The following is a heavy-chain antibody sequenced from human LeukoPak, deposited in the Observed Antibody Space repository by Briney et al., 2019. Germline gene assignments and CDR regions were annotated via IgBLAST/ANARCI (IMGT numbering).Heavy chain of an antibody. CDR3: ASWRYYDFWSGSKSGGGWFDP. Sequence: SETLSLTCTVSGGSISSYYWSWIRQPPGKGLEWIGYIYYSGSTNYNPSLKSRVTISVDTSKNQFSLKLSSVTAADTAVYYCASWRYYDFWSGSKSGGGWFDPWGQGTLVTVSS. D-gene: IGHD3-3*01. J-gene: IGHJ5*02. CDR2: IYYSGST. CDR1: GGSISSYY. V-gene: IGHV4-59*01.